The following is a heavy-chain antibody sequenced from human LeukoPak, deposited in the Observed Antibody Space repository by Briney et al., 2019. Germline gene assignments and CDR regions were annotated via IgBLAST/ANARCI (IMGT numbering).Heavy chain of an antibody. J-gene: IGHJ6*03. CDR2: IYTSGST. Sequence: SETQSLTCTVSGGSISSSYWSWIRQPAGKGLEWIGRIYTSGSTNYNPSLKSQVTMSVDTSKNQFSLKLTSVTAADTAVYYCAREPSVYYYMDVWGKGTTVTVSS. CDR3: AREPSVYYYMDV. CDR1: GGSISSSY. V-gene: IGHV4-4*07.